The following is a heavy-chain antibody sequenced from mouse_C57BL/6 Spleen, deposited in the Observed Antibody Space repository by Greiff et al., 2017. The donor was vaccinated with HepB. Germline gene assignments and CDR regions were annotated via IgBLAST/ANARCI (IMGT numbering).Heavy chain of an antibody. CDR2: ISYDGSN. CDR1: GYSITSGYY. CDR3: ARELGGFDY. D-gene: IGHD4-1*01. J-gene: IGHJ2*01. V-gene: IGHV3-6*01. Sequence: EVKLMESGPGLVKPSQSLSLTCSVTGYSITSGYYWNWIRQFPGNKLEWMGYISYDGSNNYNPSLKNRISITRDTSKNQFFLKLNSVTTEDTATYYCARELGGFDYWGQGTTLTVSS.